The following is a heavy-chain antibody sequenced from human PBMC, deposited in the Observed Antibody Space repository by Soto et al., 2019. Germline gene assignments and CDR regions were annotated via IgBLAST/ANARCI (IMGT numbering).Heavy chain of an antibody. J-gene: IGHJ4*02. Sequence: PGGSLRLSCAASGFTFSSYGMHWVRQAPGKGLEWVAVISYDGSNKYYADSVKGRFTISRDNSKNTPYLQMNSLRAEDTAVYYYATSTTTTFDYWGQGTLVTVSS. D-gene: IGHD1-26*01. CDR3: ATSTTTTFDY. V-gene: IGHV3-30*03. CDR2: ISYDGSNK. CDR1: GFTFSSYG.